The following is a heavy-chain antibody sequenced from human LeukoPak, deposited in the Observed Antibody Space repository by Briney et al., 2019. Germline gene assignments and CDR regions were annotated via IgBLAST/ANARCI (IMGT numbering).Heavy chain of an antibody. D-gene: IGHD5-24*01. V-gene: IGHV4-4*09. CDR3: ARHAGGYGSDYMDV. CDR1: GGSISSYY. J-gene: IGHJ6*03. CDR2: IYTSGNT. Sequence: PSETLSLTCTVSGGSISSYYWSWVRQPPGKGLEWIGYIYTSGNTNYNPSLKSRVTISVDTSKNQFSLKLSSVTAADTAVYYCARHAGGYGSDYMDVWGKGTTVTVSS.